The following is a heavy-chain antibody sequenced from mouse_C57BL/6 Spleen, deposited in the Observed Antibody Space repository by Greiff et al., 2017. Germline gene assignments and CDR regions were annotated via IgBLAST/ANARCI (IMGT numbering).Heavy chain of an antibody. D-gene: IGHD1-1*01. V-gene: IGHV6-3*01. CDR3: TDSLFAY. Sequence: EVKLVESGGGLVQPGGSMKLSCVASGFTFSNYWMNWVRQSPEKGLEWVAQIRLKSDNYATHYAVSVKGRFTISRDDSKSSVYLQMIKLRAVDTGSYYCTDSLFAYWGQGTLVTVSA. J-gene: IGHJ3*01. CDR2: IRLKSDNYAT. CDR1: GFTFSNYW.